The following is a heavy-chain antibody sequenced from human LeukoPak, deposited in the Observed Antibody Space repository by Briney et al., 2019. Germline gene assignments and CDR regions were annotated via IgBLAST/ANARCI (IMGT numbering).Heavy chain of an antibody. CDR3: ARERANLQNWFDP. Sequence: SVKVSCKASGGTFSSYTISWVRQAPGQGLEWMGRIIPILGIANYAQKFQGRVTITADESTSTAYMELSSLRSEDTAVYYCARERANLQNWFDPWGQGTLVTVSS. V-gene: IGHV1-69*04. J-gene: IGHJ5*02. CDR2: IIPILGIA. CDR1: GGTFSSYT.